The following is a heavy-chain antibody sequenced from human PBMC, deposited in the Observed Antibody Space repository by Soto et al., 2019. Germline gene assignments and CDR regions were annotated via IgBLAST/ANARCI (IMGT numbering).Heavy chain of an antibody. Sequence: GGSLRLSCAASGFTFSSYGMHWVGQAPGKGLEWVAVISYDGSNKYYADSVKGRFTISRDNSKNTLYLQMNSLRAEDTAVYYCAKEREGYCSSTSCYGMDVWGQGTTVTVSS. CDR1: GFTFSSYG. CDR2: ISYDGSNK. V-gene: IGHV3-30*18. CDR3: AKEREGYCSSTSCYGMDV. D-gene: IGHD2-2*01. J-gene: IGHJ6*02.